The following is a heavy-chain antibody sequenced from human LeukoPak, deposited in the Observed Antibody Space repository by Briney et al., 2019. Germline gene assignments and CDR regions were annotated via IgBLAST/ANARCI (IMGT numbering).Heavy chain of an antibody. CDR2: IDHSGST. D-gene: IGHD6-19*01. CDR1: GGSFSGYY. CDR3: ARVGSSGYPRRGHSFDH. J-gene: IGHJ4*02. Sequence: PSETLSLTCAVYGGSFSGYYWSWIRQPPGQGLEWIGEIDHSGSTNYNPSLKSRVTISVDTAKNQFSLKLSSVTAADTAVYYCARVGSSGYPRRGHSFDHWGQGTLVTVSS. V-gene: IGHV4-34*01.